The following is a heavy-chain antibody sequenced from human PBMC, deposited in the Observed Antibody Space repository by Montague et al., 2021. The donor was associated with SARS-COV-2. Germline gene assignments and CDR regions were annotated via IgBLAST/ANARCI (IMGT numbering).Heavy chain of an antibody. V-gene: IGHV4-59*01. D-gene: IGHD5-18*01. Sequence: SETLSLTCTVSGGSISGYYWSWIRQPPGKGPEWIGNIYDTGNTNYNPSLKSRVTISEDTPKNQFSLRLTSVTAADTAVYYCARGFRLQLWQTNYYFGLWGRGTLVSVSS. CDR3: ARGFRLQLWQTNYYFGL. CDR2: IYDTGNT. J-gene: IGHJ2*01. CDR1: GGSISGYY.